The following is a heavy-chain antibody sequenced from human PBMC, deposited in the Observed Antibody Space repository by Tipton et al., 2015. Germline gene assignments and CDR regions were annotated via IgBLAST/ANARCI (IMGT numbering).Heavy chain of an antibody. D-gene: IGHD4-17*01. Sequence: QSGAEVKKPGESLKISCKGSGYSFSNYWIGWVRQMPGKGLEWMGIIYPGDSHTRYNPSFQGQVTISADKSISIAYLQWSSLKASDTAMYYCARLRKGDGDYAIDYWGQGTLVTVSS. V-gene: IGHV5-51*01. CDR1: GYSFSNYW. J-gene: IGHJ4*02. CDR3: ARLRKGDGDYAIDY. CDR2: IYPGDSHT.